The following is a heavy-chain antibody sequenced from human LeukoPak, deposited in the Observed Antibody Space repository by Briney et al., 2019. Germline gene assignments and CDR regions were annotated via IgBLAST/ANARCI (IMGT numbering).Heavy chain of an antibody. CDR2: IYYSGST. CDR3: ASGPYYYESW. Sequence: SETLSLTCAVYGGSFSSYYWGWIRQPPGKGLEWIGSIYYSGSTYYNPSLKSRVTISVDTSKNQFSLKVNSVTAADTAVYYCASGPYYYESWWGQGTLVIVSS. D-gene: IGHD3-22*01. V-gene: IGHV4-39*07. J-gene: IGHJ4*02. CDR1: GGSFSSYY.